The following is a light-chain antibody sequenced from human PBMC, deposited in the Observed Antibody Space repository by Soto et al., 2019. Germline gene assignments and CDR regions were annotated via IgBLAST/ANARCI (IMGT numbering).Light chain of an antibody. CDR3: QQYGGSPRYT. J-gene: IGKJ2*01. Sequence: EIVLTQSPGTLSLPPGERATLSCRASQSVSSSCLAWYQQKPGQAPRLLIYGASSRATGIPDRFSGSGFGTDFPLTISRLEPEDFEVYYCQQYGGSPRYTFGQGTKLEIK. V-gene: IGKV3-20*01. CDR2: GAS. CDR1: QSVSSSC.